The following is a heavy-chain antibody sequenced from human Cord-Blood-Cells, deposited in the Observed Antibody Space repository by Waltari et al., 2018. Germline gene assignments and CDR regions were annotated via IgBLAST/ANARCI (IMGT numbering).Heavy chain of an antibody. CDR1: GGSFTSYA. CDR2: IIPIFGTA. J-gene: IGHJ3*02. CDR3: ARESPSSSSFAFDI. D-gene: IGHD6-13*01. Sequence: QVQLVQSGAEVKKPGSSVKVSCKASGGSFTSYAISWGRQAPGQGLEWRGGIIPIFGTANYAQKFQGRVTITADESTSTAYMELSSLRSEDTAVYYCARESPSSSSFAFDIWGQGTMVTVSS. V-gene: IGHV1-69*01.